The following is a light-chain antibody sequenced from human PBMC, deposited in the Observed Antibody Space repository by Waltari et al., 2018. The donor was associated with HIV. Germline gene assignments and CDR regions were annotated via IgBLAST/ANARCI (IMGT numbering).Light chain of an antibody. V-gene: IGLV2-14*03. CDR3: SSYTSSTTKV. CDR1: SSDIDGYNY. CDR2: DVS. J-gene: IGLJ2*01. Sequence: QSALTQPASVSGSPGQSITISCTGTSSDIDGYNYVSWYQQHPGKAPKLMIYDVSNRPPGLSMRCRGSKSGNTCSLTISSLQAEDAADYYCSSYTSSTTKVFGGGTRLTVL.